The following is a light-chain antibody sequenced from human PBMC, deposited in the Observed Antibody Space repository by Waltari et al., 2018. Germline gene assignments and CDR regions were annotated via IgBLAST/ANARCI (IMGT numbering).Light chain of an antibody. J-gene: IGKJ4*01. CDR2: AAS. CDR3: QQYNSYPVT. V-gene: IGKV1-16*02. Sequence: DIQMTQSPSSLSASVGDSVTITCGEGQGISNFLAWFQQKPGKAPQSLIYAASSLQSGVPSKISGSGSGTDVTLTISSLQPEDFATYYCQQYNSYPVTFGGGTKVEIK. CDR1: QGISNF.